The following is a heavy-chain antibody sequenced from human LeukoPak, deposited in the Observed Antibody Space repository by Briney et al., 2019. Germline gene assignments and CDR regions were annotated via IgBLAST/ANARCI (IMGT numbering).Heavy chain of an antibody. CDR3: ARESRDFYRGYDFFSQVFDY. V-gene: IGHV1-2*02. D-gene: IGHD5-12*01. CDR2: INPNSGGT. Sequence: ASVKVSCKASGYTFTGYYMHWVRQAPGQGLEWMGWINPNSGGTNYAQKFQGRVTMTRDTSISTAYMELSRLRSDDTAVYYCARESRDFYRGYDFFSQVFDYWGQGTLVTVSS. CDR1: GYTFTGYY. J-gene: IGHJ4*02.